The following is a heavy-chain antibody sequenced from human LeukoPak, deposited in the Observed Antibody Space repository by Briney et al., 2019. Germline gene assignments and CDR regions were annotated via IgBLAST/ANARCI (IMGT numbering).Heavy chain of an antibody. CDR3: ARGIGDGYNHPFDY. V-gene: IGHV4-59*01. Sequence: PETLSLTCTVSGGSISSYYWSWIRQPPGKGLEWIGYIYYSGSTNYNPSLKSRVTISVDTSKNQFPLKLSSVTAADTVVYYCARGIGDGYNHPFDYWGQGTLVTVSS. CDR2: IYYSGST. CDR1: GGSISSYY. J-gene: IGHJ4*02. D-gene: IGHD5-24*01.